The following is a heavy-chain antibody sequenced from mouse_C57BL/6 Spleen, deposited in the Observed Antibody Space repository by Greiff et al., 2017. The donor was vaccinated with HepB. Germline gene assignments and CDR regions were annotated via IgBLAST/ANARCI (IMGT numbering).Heavy chain of an antibody. D-gene: IGHD1-1*01. CDR1: GYSITSGYY. CDR3: ARRRDYYGRPDV. CDR2: ISYDGSN. J-gene: IGHJ1*03. Sequence: EVQLHQSGPGLVKPSQSLSLTCSVTGYSITSGYYWNWIRQCPGNKLEWRGDISYDGSNNYNPSLKNRISITRDTSKNQFFLKLNSGTTEDTATYYCARRRDYYGRPDVWGTGTTVTVSS. V-gene: IGHV3-6*01.